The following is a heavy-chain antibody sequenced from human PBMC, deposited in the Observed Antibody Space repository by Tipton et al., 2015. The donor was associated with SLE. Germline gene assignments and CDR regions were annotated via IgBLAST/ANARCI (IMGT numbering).Heavy chain of an antibody. Sequence: TLSLTCTVSGGSISSANSYWNWIRQPPGKGLEWIGHIYYTGSTYYNPSLKSRLTISVDTSKNQFSLKGTSVTAADTAVYYCARLSGDAFDIWGRGTMVTVSS. CDR1: GGSISSANSY. CDR3: ARLSGDAFDI. V-gene: IGHV4-30-4*08. CDR2: IYYTGST. D-gene: IGHD1-26*01. J-gene: IGHJ3*02.